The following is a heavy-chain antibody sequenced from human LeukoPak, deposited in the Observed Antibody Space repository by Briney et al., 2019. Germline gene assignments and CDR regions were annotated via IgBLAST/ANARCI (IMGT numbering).Heavy chain of an antibody. CDR3: ARLSDTPAYYYSSGYYHIRY. Sequence: ASVKVSCKASGYTFTAYDINWVRQGAGQGLEWIGWMNPDTGNTGYAQKFQGRVTMTRDTSKSTAYMDLNSLRSEDTAVYYCARLSDTPAYYYSSGYYHIRYWGQGTLLTVSS. V-gene: IGHV1-8*01. CDR1: GYTFTAYD. CDR2: MNPDTGNT. D-gene: IGHD3-22*01. J-gene: IGHJ4*02.